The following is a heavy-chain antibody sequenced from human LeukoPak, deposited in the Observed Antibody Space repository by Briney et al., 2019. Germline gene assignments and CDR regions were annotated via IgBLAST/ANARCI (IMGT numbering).Heavy chain of an antibody. Sequence: SETLSLTCTVSGGSISSYYWSWIRQPPGKGLEWIGCIYYSGSTSYNPSLKSRVTISVDTSKNQFSLKLSSLTAAGTAIYHCARYGGSPSNYLDYWGQGTLVTVSS. D-gene: IGHD1-26*01. J-gene: IGHJ4*02. V-gene: IGHV4-59*08. CDR1: GGSISSYY. CDR2: IYYSGST. CDR3: ARYGGSPSNYLDY.